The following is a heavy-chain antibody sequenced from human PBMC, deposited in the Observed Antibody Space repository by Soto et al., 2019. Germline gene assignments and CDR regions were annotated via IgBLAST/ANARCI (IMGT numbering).Heavy chain of an antibody. Sequence: QVQLVQSGAEVKRPGASVKVSCKASGYSFTGHYMHWVRQAPGQGLEWMGWIIPHSGETNYAQKFQARVTMTRDTSISTAYMQLSGLTTDDTAVYYCARETDDFTNGAHDLWGKGTLVTVS. V-gene: IGHV1-2*02. D-gene: IGHD4-4*01. CDR2: IIPHSGET. CDR3: ARETDDFTNGAHDL. CDR1: GYSFTGHY. J-gene: IGHJ4*02.